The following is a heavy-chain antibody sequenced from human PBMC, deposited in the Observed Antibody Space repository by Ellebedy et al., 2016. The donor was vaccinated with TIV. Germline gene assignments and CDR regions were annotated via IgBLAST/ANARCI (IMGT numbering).Heavy chain of an antibody. D-gene: IGHD3-22*01. CDR2: IKQDGSEK. CDR1: GFTFSSYW. V-gene: IGHV3-7*01. CDR3: ARSSGFYRDS. Sequence: LSLTCAASGFTFSSYWMSWVRQAPGKGLEWVGNIKQDGSEKYYVDSVKGRFTISRDNAKNSLYLQMNSLRAEDTAVYYCARSSGFYRDSWGQGTLVTVSS. J-gene: IGHJ4*02.